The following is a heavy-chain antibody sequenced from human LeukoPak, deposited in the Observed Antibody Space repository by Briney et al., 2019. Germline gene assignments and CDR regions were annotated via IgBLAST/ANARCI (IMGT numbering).Heavy chain of an antibody. J-gene: IGHJ4*02. D-gene: IGHD3-10*01. CDR2: IYYSGST. Sequence: PSETLSLTCTVSGGSISRYYWSWIRQPPGKGLEWIGYIYYSGSTNYNPSLKSRATISVDTSKNQFSLKLSSVTAADTAVYYCAGRGVRFFDYWGQGTLVTVSS. V-gene: IGHV4-59*01. CDR3: AGRGVRFFDY. CDR1: GGSISRYY.